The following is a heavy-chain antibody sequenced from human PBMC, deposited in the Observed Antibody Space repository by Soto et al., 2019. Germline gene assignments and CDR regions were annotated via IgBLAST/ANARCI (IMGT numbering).Heavy chain of an antibody. CDR3: VHYDFWSGPGSDY. CDR1: GGTFSSYA. J-gene: IGHJ4*02. Sequence: SVKVSCKASGGTFSSYAISWVRQAPGQGLEWMGGIIPIFGTANYAQKFQGRVTITADESTSTAYMELSSLRSEDTAVYYCVHYDFWSGPGSDYWGQGTLVTVSS. CDR2: IIPIFGTA. D-gene: IGHD3-3*01. V-gene: IGHV1-69*13.